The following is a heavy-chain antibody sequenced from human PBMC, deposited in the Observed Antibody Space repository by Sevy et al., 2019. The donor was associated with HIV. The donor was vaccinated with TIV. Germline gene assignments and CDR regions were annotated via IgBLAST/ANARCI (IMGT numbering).Heavy chain of an antibody. Sequence: GGSLRLSCAASGFTLSNNHMHWVRQAPGKGLEWVAAMWYDGSNEYYVDSVKGRFTISRDNSKNTLDLQMNSLRAEDTAVYYCARDNLALDVWGQGTTVTVSS. CDR3: ARDNLALDV. V-gene: IGHV3-33*01. CDR1: GFTLSNNH. CDR2: MWYDGSNE. J-gene: IGHJ6*02.